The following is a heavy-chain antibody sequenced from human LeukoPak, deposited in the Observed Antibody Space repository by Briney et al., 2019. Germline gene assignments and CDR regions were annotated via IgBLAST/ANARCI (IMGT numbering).Heavy chain of an antibody. CDR3: AKDGGGYYPYYYYYMDV. D-gene: IGHD3-22*01. Sequence: GGSLRLSCAASGFTFSSYEMNWVRQAPGKGLEWVSYISSSGSTIYYADSVKGRFTISRDNSKNTLYLQMNSLRAEDTAVYYCAKDGGGYYPYYYYYMDVWGKGTTVTISS. CDR1: GFTFSSYE. V-gene: IGHV3-48*03. J-gene: IGHJ6*03. CDR2: ISSSGSTI.